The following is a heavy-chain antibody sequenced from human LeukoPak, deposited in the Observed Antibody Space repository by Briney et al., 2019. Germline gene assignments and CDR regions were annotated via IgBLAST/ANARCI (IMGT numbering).Heavy chain of an antibody. D-gene: IGHD5-12*01. J-gene: IGHJ4*02. CDR3: ARSIVATIKPYFDY. CDR1: GGSISSYY. Sequence: SETLSLTCTVSGGSISSYYWSRIRQPPGKGLEWIGYIYYSGSTNYNPSLKSRVTISVDTSKNQFSLRLSSVTAADTAVYYCARSIVATIKPYFDYWGQGTLVTVSS. CDR2: IYYSGST. V-gene: IGHV4-59*08.